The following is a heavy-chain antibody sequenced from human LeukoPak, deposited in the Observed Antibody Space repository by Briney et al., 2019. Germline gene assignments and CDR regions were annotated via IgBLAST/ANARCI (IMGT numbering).Heavy chain of an antibody. D-gene: IGHD5-24*01. CDR3: ARAGPRRDGYNGDY. V-gene: IGHV4-59*01. CDR1: SGSIISYY. Sequence: SETLSLTCTVSSGSIISYYWSWIRQPPGKGREWIGYIYYTGITYYNPSLKSRVTISVDTSKNQFSLKLSSVTAADTAVYYCARAGPRRDGYNGDYWGQGTLVTVSS. CDR2: IYYTGIT. J-gene: IGHJ4*02.